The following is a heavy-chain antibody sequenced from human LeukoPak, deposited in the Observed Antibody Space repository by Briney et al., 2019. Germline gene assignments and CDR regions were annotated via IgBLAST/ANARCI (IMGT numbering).Heavy chain of an antibody. D-gene: IGHD3-22*01. V-gene: IGHV1-46*01. CDR3: ARAQNYYDSSGYYYKDYYYGMDV. CDR1: GYTFTSYY. CDR2: INPSGGST. J-gene: IGHJ6*02. Sequence: ASVKVSCKASGYTFTSYYMHWVRQAPGQGLEWMGIINPSGGSTSYAQKFQGRVTMTRDTSTSTVYMELSSLRSEDTAVYYCARAQNYYDSSGYYYKDYYYGMDVWGQGTTVTVSS.